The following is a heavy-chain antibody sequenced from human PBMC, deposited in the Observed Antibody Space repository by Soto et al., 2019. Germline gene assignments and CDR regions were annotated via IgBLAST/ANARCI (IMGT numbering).Heavy chain of an antibody. D-gene: IGHD3-10*01. CDR3: AKERGALTMVRGVIIDY. CDR2: LSSSGAGRT. J-gene: IGHJ4*02. V-gene: IGHV3-23*01. Sequence: RRLSFAASGFTFSSYAMSWVRQVPAKGLEWVSTLSSSGAGRTYYADSVEGRFTISRDNSKNTLYLQMNSLRAEDTAIYYCAKERGALTMVRGVIIDYWGQGTLVTVSS. CDR1: GFTFSSYA.